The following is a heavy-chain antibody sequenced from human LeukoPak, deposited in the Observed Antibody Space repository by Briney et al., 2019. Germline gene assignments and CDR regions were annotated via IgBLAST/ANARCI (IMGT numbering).Heavy chain of an antibody. CDR3: APTVGDY. V-gene: IGHV3-23*01. Sequence: GGSLRLSCAASGFTFINAWMSWVRQAPGKGLEWVSAISGSGGSTYYADSVKGRFTISRDNSKNTLYLQMNSLRVEDTAVYYCAPTVGDYWGQGTLVTVSS. J-gene: IGHJ4*02. CDR2: ISGSGGST. CDR1: GFTFINAW.